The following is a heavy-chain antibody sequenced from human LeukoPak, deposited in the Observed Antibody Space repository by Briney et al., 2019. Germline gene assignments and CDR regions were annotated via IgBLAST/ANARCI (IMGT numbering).Heavy chain of an antibody. D-gene: IGHD3-22*01. CDR2: ISGSGGST. CDR3: AKNYYDSSGYYYVGMFYFDY. Sequence: GGSLRLSCAASGFTFSSYAMSWVRQAPGKGLEWVSAISGSGGSTYYADSVKGRFTISRDNSKNTLYLQMNSLRAEDTAVYYCAKNYYDSSGYYYVGMFYFDYWGQGTLVTVSS. V-gene: IGHV3-23*01. J-gene: IGHJ4*02. CDR1: GFTFSSYA.